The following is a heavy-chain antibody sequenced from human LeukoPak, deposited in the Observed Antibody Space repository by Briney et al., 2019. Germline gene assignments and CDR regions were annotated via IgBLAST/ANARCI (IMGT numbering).Heavy chain of an antibody. Sequence: GASVTVSCKASGGTFSSYAVSWVRQAPGQGLEWMGGIIPIFGTANYAQKFQGRVTITADESTSTAYMELSSLRSEDTAVYYCVSGPENFDYWGQGTLVTVSS. CDR2: IIPIFGTA. J-gene: IGHJ4*02. CDR3: VSGPENFDY. D-gene: IGHD3-10*01. CDR1: GGTFSSYA. V-gene: IGHV1-69*13.